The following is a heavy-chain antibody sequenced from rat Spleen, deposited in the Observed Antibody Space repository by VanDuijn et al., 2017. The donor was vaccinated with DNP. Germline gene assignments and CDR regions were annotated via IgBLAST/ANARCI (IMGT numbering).Heavy chain of an antibody. V-gene: IGHV5-7*01. Sequence: EVQLVASGGGLVQPGGSLKLSCAASGFTFSDYYMAWVRQAPTKGLEWVATISYDGSSTYYRDSVKGRFSLSRDNAKSTLYLQVNSLRSEDTATYYCTSNPHIRTAAPFDYWGQGVMVTVSS. CDR3: TSNPHIRTAAPFDY. D-gene: IGHD3-8*01. CDR2: ISYDGSST. J-gene: IGHJ2*01. CDR1: GFTFSDYY.